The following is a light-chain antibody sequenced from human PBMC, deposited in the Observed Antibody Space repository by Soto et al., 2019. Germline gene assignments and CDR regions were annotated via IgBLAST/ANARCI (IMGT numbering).Light chain of an antibody. Sequence: DIVVTQFPDSLAVSLGERVTINCKSSQNILYDSDNKNYLAWYQQRPGQPPKLLIYWASTRESGVPDRFSGSGCGTVFALTISSLQAEDVAVYYCQQYYDTPTFGQGTKVEIK. V-gene: IGKV4-1*01. CDR3: QQYYDTPT. CDR1: QNILYDSDNKNY. CDR2: WAS. J-gene: IGKJ1*01.